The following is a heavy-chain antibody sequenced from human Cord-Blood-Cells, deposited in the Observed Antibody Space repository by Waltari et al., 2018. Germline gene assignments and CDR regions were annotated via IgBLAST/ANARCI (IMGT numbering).Heavy chain of an antibody. CDR3: TSVYSGYAPY. Sequence: EVQLVESGGGLVQPGGSLKLSCAASGFTFSGSAMHWVRQASGKGLGWVGSIRSEANSDATAYAASVKGRFTISRDDSKNTAYLQMNSLKTEDTAVYYCTSVYSGYAPYWGQGTLVTVSS. J-gene: IGHJ4*02. D-gene: IGHD5-12*01. CDR2: IRSEANSDAT. CDR1: GFTFSGSA. V-gene: IGHV3-73*02.